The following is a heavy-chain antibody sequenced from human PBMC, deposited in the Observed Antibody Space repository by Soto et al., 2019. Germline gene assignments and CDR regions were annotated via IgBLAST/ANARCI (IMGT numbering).Heavy chain of an antibody. J-gene: IGHJ4*02. V-gene: IGHV2-26*01. D-gene: IGHD3-10*01. CDR1: GFSLSNARMG. CDR3: ARKTITMVRGVLFDY. CDR2: IFSNDEK. Sequence: SGPTLVNPTETLTLTCTVSGFSLSNARMGVSWIRQPPGKALEWLAHIFSNDEKSYSTSLKSRLTISKDTSKSQVVLTMTNMDPVDTAAYYCARKTITMVRGVLFDYWGQGTLVTVSS.